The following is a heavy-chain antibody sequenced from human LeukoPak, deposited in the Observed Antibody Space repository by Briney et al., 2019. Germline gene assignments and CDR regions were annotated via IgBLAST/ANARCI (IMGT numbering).Heavy chain of an antibody. CDR1: GYTFTSYG. D-gene: IGHD2-2*01. Sequence: ASVKVSCKASGYTFTSYGISWVRQAPGQGLEWMGWISAYNGNTNYAQKLQGRVTMTTDTSTSTAYMELRSLRSDDTAVYYCARSPLGYCSSTSGYAWEGYYYYMDVWGKGTTVTVS. J-gene: IGHJ6*03. CDR3: ARSPLGYCSSTSGYAWEGYYYYMDV. CDR2: ISAYNGNT. V-gene: IGHV1-18*01.